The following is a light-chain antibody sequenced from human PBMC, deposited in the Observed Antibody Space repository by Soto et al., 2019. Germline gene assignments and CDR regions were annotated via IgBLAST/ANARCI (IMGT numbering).Light chain of an antibody. CDR3: QHFVNSLTWT. V-gene: IGKV3-20*01. Sequence: DIALTQSPGPLSLSPGERATLSCRSSQSVSSTYLAWYQQRPGQAPRLVIYGASSRATGIPDRFSGSGSGTDFTLTISRLEPEDFAVYYCQHFVNSLTWTLGQGTKVDIK. CDR1: QSVSSTY. CDR2: GAS. J-gene: IGKJ1*01.